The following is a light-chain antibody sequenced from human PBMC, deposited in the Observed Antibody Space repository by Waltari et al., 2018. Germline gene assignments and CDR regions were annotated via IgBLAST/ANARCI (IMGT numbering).Light chain of an antibody. CDR3: QQYDNWPPWT. V-gene: IGKV3-15*01. CDR1: QPVNTN. Sequence: EVEMTQSPGTLSVSPGERVTLSCRASQPVNTNLAWYQQKPGQAPRRLIYAGSTRATGIPVRFSGSGSGTEFTLTISSLQSEDFAVYYCQQYDNWPPWTFGQGTKVE. J-gene: IGKJ1*01. CDR2: AGS.